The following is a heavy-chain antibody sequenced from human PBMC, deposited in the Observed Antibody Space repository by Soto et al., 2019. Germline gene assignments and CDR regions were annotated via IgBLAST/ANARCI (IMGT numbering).Heavy chain of an antibody. CDR1: GGTFSSDA. CDR2: IIPTSGTA. CDR3: ARGQGYCSGGICYYYYYGMDV. J-gene: IGHJ6*02. V-gene: IGHV1-69*01. Sequence: QVQLVQSGSEVRKPGSSVKVSCKASGGTFSSDAFSWVRQAPGQGLEWMGGIIPTSGTAHYAQKFQGRATIPPDESTSTAYMELSSLTSEDTAVYFCARGQGYCSGGICYYYYYGMDVWGQGTTVTVSS. D-gene: IGHD2-15*01.